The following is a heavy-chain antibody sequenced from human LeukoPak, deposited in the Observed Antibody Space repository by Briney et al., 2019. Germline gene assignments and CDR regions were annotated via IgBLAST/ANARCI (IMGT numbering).Heavy chain of an antibody. V-gene: IGHV3-7*01. CDR2: IKGDGSMI. J-gene: IGHJ4*02. Sequence: GGSLRLSCAASGFMINRDWMSWVRQAPGKGLDWVASIKGDGSMIHYADSVRGRFTISRDIAENSLYLQMTSLRVGDTAVYFCARLSSGVTIFADWGQGALVTVSS. D-gene: IGHD5-18*01. CDR1: GFMINRDW. CDR3: ARLSSGVTIFAD.